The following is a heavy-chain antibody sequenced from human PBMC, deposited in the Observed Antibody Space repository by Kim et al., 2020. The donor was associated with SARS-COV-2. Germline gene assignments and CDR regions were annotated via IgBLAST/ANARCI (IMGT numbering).Heavy chain of an antibody. J-gene: IGHJ5*02. CDR1: GGSISSSSYY. D-gene: IGHD4-17*01. Sequence: SETLSLTCTVSGGSISSSSYYWGWIRQPPGKGLEWIGSIYYSGSTYYNPSLKSRVTISVDTSKNQFSLKLSSVTAADTAVYYCARLGDYGDYGWFDPWGQGTLVTVSS. CDR3: ARLGDYGDYGWFDP. CDR2: IYYSGST. V-gene: IGHV4-39*01.